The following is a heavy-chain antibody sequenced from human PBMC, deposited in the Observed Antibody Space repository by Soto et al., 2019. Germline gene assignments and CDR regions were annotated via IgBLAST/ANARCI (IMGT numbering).Heavy chain of an antibody. Sequence: VQLVESGGGLVQPGGSLRLSCAASGFAVSTSYMNWVRQAPGKGLEWVSVIDSGGSTNHADSVKGRFTISTDVSKNTLFLQTNSLRAEDTAVYYCATILTTMTPEEHVYYGLDVWGQGTTVTFSS. CDR3: ATILTTMTPEEHVYYGLDV. D-gene: IGHD4-17*01. CDR1: GFAVSTSY. CDR2: IDSGGST. V-gene: IGHV3-66*01. J-gene: IGHJ6*02.